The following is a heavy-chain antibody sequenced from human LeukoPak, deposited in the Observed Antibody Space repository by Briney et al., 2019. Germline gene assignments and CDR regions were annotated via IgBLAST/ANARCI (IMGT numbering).Heavy chain of an antibody. CDR2: ISAYNGNT. J-gene: IGHJ5*02. CDR1: GYTFTSYG. Sequence: ASVKASCKASGYTFTSYGISWVRQAPGQGLEWMGWISAYNGNTNYAQKLQGRVTMTTDTSTSTAYMELRSLRSDDTAVYYCARDGGGRDVVVPAAKAGFDPWGQGTLVTVSS. V-gene: IGHV1-18*01. D-gene: IGHD2-2*01. CDR3: ARDGGGRDVVVPAAKAGFDP.